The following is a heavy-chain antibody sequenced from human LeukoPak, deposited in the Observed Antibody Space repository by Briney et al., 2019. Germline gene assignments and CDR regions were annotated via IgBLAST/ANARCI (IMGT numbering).Heavy chain of an antibody. D-gene: IGHD2-21*02. V-gene: IGHV1-69*04. Sequence: ASVKVSCKASGGTFSSYAISWVRQAPGQGLEWMGRIIPILGIANYAQKFQGRVTITADKSTSTAYMELSGLRSEDTAVYYCARDRVVVTAIRLNDAFDIWGQGTMVTVSS. CDR2: IIPILGIA. J-gene: IGHJ3*02. CDR3: ARDRVVVTAIRLNDAFDI. CDR1: GGTFSSYA.